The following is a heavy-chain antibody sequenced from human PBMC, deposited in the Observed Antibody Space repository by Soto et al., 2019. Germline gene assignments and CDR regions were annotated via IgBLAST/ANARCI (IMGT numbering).Heavy chain of an antibody. CDR3: ARNPERLAHIGWFDP. J-gene: IGHJ5*02. CDR2: ISSSSSTI. V-gene: IGHV3-48*01. Sequence: EVQLVESGGGLVQPGGSLRLSCAASGFTFSSYSMNWVRQAPGKGLEWVSYISSSSSTIYYADSVKGRFTISRDNAKNYLYLQMSSTRAEETAVYYCARNPERLAHIGWFDPWGQGTLVTVSP. CDR1: GFTFSSYS. D-gene: IGHD1-1*01.